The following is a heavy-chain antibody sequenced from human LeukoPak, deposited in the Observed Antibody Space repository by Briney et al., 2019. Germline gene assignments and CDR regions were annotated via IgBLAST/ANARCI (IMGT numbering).Heavy chain of an antibody. V-gene: IGHV3-30*03. CDR1: GFTFSSYG. CDR2: ISYDGSNK. J-gene: IGHJ4*02. Sequence: GGSLRLSCAASGFTFSSYGMHWVRQAPGKGLEWVAVISYDGSNKYYADSVKGRFTISRDNSKNTLYLQMNSLRAEDTAVYYCASSDYYDSSGPPRYWGQGTLVTVSS. CDR3: ASSDYYDSSGPPRY. D-gene: IGHD3-22*01.